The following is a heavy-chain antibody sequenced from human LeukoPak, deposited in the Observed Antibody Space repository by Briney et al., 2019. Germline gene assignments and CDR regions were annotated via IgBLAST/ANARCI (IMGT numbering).Heavy chain of an antibody. D-gene: IGHD3-22*01. CDR1: GFAFSNAW. CDR2: IKSKTDGGTT. Sequence: GGSLRLSCAASGFAFSNAWMSWVRQAPGKGLEWVGRIKSKTDGGTTDYAAPVKGRFTISRDDSKNTLYLQMNSLKTEDTAVYYCRRYYYDSSGEDFDYWGQGTLVTVSS. CDR3: RRYYYDSSGEDFDY. J-gene: IGHJ4*02. V-gene: IGHV3-15*01.